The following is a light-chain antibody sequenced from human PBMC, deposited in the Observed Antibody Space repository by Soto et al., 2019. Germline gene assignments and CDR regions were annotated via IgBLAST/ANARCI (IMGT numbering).Light chain of an antibody. V-gene: IGKV3-11*01. J-gene: IGKJ4*01. CDR1: QSVTTF. Sequence: EIVLTQSPVTLSLSPGERATLSCRASQSVTTFLAWYQQKPGQAPRLLIYDASKRATGITARFSGSGSGTDFTLTISSLDPEDFAVYYCQQRTNWPLTFGGGTKVEIK. CDR3: QQRTNWPLT. CDR2: DAS.